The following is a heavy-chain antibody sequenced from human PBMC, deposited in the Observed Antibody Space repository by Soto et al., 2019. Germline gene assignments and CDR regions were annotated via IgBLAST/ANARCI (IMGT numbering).Heavy chain of an antibody. CDR3: ARDLGGLRFWGLDY. CDR2: ISYDGSEK. D-gene: IGHD3-16*01. CDR1: GFAFNSYA. J-gene: IGHJ4*02. Sequence: QVHVVESGGRVVQPGTSLRLSCAGSGFAFNSYAILWVRQAPGKGLEWVAVISYDGSEKYFADSVKGRFTISRDNSKNTIFLQMNSLRVEDTAVYYCARDLGGLRFWGLDYWGQGTLVAVSS. V-gene: IGHV3-30-3*01.